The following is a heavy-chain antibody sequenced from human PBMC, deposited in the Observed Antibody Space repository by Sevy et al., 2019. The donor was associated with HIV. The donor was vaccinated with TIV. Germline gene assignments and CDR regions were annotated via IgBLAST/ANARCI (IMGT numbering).Heavy chain of an antibody. CDR1: GGSITSLY. J-gene: IGHJ4*02. D-gene: IGHD1-26*01. Sequence: SETLSLTCTVSGGSITSLYWNWIRQPPGKGLEWIANIYYNGHINYNPSLKSRITLSPDTSKNQFSLRLSPVTAADTAMYYCAGENAWGRGYSWGQGTLVTVSS. CDR3: AGENAWGRGYS. CDR2: IYYNGHI. V-gene: IGHV4-59*08.